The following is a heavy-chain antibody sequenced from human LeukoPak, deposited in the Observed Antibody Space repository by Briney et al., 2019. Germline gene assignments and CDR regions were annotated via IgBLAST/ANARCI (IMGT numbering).Heavy chain of an antibody. D-gene: IGHD4-23*01. CDR2: IYPGDSDT. V-gene: IGHV5-51*01. Sequence: GESLKISCKGSGYSFTSYWIGWVRQMPGKGLEWMGIIYPGDSDTRYSPSFQGQVTISADKSISTAYLQWSSLKASDTAMYYCARQMPDYGGNSATYIDIWGQGTMVTVSS. CDR1: GYSFTSYW. CDR3: ARQMPDYGGNSATYIDI. J-gene: IGHJ3*02.